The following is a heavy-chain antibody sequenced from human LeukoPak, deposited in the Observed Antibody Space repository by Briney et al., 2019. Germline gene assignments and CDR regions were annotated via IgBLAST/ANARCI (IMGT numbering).Heavy chain of an antibody. CDR1: GGSFSGYY. CDR3: STGDGYPRDY. V-gene: IGHV4-34*01. D-gene: IGHD5-24*01. CDR2: INHSGST. Sequence: SETLSLTCAVYGGSFSGYYWSWIRQPPGKGLEWIGEINHSGSTNYNPSLKSRVTISVDTSKNQFSLKLSSVTAADTAVYYCSTGDGYPRDYWGQGTLVTVSS. J-gene: IGHJ4*02.